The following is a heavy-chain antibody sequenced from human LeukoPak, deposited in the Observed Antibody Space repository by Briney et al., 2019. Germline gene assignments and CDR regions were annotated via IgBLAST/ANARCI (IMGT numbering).Heavy chain of an antibody. CDR2: INPNSGGT. CDR3: ARDLGQWLGGNRGYFQH. CDR1: GYTFTGYY. D-gene: IGHD6-19*01. Sequence: ASVKVSCKASGYTFTGYYMHWVRQAPGQGLEWMGWINPNSGGTNYAQKFQGRVTMTRDTSISTAYMELSRLRSDDTAVCYCARDLGQWLGGNRGYFQHWGQGTLVTVSS. J-gene: IGHJ1*01. V-gene: IGHV1-2*02.